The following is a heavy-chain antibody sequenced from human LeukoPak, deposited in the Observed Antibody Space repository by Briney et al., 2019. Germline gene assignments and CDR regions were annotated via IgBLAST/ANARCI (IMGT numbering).Heavy chain of an antibody. V-gene: IGHV3-66*01. Sequence: GGSLRLSCAASGFTVSSNYMSWVRQAPGKGLEWVSVIYSGGSTYYADSVKGRFTISRDNSKNTLYLQMNSLRAGDTAVYYCASGDVDTAMVGYWGQGTLVTVSS. CDR1: GFTVSSNY. CDR3: ASGDVDTAMVGY. J-gene: IGHJ4*02. D-gene: IGHD5-18*01. CDR2: IYSGGST.